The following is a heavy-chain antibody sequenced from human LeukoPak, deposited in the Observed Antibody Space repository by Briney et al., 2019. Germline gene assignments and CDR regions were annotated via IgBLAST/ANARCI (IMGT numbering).Heavy chain of an antibody. CDR3: ARLYPYCSSTSCYYMDV. CDR1: GYSFTSYW. D-gene: IGHD2-2*01. J-gene: IGHJ6*03. CDR2: IYPGDSDT. Sequence: LGESLKISCKGSGYSFTSYWIGWVRQMPGKGLEWMGIIYPGDSDTRYSPSFQGQVTISADKSISTAYLQWSSLKASDTAMYYCARLYPYCSSTSCYYMDVWGKGTTVTVSS. V-gene: IGHV5-51*01.